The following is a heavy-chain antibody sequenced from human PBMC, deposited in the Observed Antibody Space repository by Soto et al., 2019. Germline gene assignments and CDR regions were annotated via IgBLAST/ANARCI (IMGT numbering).Heavy chain of an antibody. CDR2: ISAYNGNT. CDR3: ARHRGGNDASSRFDP. Sequence: ASVKVSCKASGYTFTSYGISWVRQAPGQGLEWMGWISAYNGNTNYAQKLQGRVTMTTDTSTSTAYMELRSLRSDDTAVYYCARHRGGNDASSRFDPWGQGTLVTVSS. J-gene: IGHJ5*02. CDR1: GYTFTSYG. V-gene: IGHV1-18*01. D-gene: IGHD1-1*01.